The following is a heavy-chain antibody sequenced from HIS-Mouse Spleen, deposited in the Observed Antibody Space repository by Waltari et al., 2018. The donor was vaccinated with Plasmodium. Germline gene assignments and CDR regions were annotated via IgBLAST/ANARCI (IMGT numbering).Heavy chain of an antibody. CDR1: VFTFGCSS. Sequence: EVQLVESGGGLVKPGGSLGLSCAASVFTFGCSSMNWVGQAPGKGLEWVSSISSSSSYIYYADSVKGRFTISRDNAKNSLYLQMNSLRAEDTAVYYCARVGATDAFDIWGQGTMVTVSS. J-gene: IGHJ3*02. CDR2: ISSSSSYI. V-gene: IGHV3-21*01. CDR3: ARVGATDAFDI. D-gene: IGHD1-26*01.